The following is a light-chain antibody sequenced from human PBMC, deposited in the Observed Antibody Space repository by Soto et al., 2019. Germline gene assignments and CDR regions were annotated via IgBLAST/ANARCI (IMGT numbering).Light chain of an antibody. CDR2: AAS. Sequence: DIQLTQSPSFLSASVGDRVTITCRASQGISSYLAWFQQKPGKAPKVLIYAASTLQSGVPSRFSGSGSGTEFTLTISSLQPEDFATYYCKQLNSYPFTFGGGTKVDIK. J-gene: IGKJ4*01. CDR1: QGISSY. V-gene: IGKV1-9*01. CDR3: KQLNSYPFT.